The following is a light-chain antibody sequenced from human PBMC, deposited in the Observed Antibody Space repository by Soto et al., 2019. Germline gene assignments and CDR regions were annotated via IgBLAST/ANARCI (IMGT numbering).Light chain of an antibody. Sequence: QSVLTQPASVSGSPGQSITISCTGTSSDVGSYNLVSWYQQHPGKAPKLMIYEVTKRPSGVSNRFSGSKSGNTASLTISGLQAEDEAGYYCCSYVGSSTLVFGGGTKVTVL. CDR3: CSYVGSSTLV. J-gene: IGLJ2*01. CDR2: EVT. V-gene: IGLV2-23*02. CDR1: SSDVGSYNL.